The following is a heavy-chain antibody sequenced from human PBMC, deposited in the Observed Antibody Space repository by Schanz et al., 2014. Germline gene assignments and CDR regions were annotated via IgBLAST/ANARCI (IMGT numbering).Heavy chain of an antibody. V-gene: IGHV3-30*01. CDR1: GFTFSTYA. J-gene: IGHJ6*02. CDR2: ISNDGSSK. D-gene: IGHD3-22*01. Sequence: VQLVESGGGVVQPGRSLRLSCAASGFTFSTYAMHWVRQAPGKGLEWVAYISNDGSSKYFADSVKGRFTISRDNSKNTLFLQVNSLRAEDTAVYYCAKDHFGHYDSSGCSDCYYYGMDVWGQGTTVTVSS. CDR3: AKDHFGHYDSSGCSDCYYYGMDV.